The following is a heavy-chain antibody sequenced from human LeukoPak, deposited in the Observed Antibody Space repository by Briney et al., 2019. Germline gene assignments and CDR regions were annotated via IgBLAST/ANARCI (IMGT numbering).Heavy chain of an antibody. J-gene: IGHJ1*01. D-gene: IGHD4-23*01. Sequence: PSETLSLTCTVSGGSISGYYWSWIRQPPGKGLEWIGEINHSGSTNYNPSLKSRVTISVDTSKNQFSLKLSSVTAADTAVYYCARGDSTVTPKYFQYWGQGTLVTVSS. V-gene: IGHV4-34*01. CDR2: INHSGST. CDR1: GGSISGYY. CDR3: ARGDSTVTPKYFQY.